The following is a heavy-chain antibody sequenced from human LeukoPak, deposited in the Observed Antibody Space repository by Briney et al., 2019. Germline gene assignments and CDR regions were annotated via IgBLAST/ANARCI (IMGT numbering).Heavy chain of an antibody. J-gene: IGHJ4*02. V-gene: IGHV3-15*01. Sequence: GGSLRLSCVASGFTFNNAWMSWVRQAPGKGLEWVGRIKSQTDGGTIDYAAPVKGRFTVSRDDSKNTLYLQMNSLQSEDTAVYYCTTGHLSQASFDFWGQGTLVTVSS. CDR3: TTGHLSQASFDF. CDR1: GFTFNNAW. CDR2: IKSQTDGGTI.